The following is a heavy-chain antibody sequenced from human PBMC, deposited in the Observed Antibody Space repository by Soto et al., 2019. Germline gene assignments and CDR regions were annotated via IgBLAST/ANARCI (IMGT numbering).Heavy chain of an antibody. V-gene: IGHV4-59*08. CDR3: ASSESSGYHHYIDY. Sequence: SETLSLTCTVSGGSVSSYYWSWIRQPPGKGLEWIGYIDYSGSTNYNPSLKGRVTISADTSKNHFSLKLSSATAADTAVYYCASSESSGYHHYIDYWGPGIRVTVSS. D-gene: IGHD3-22*01. CDR2: IDYSGST. J-gene: IGHJ4*02. CDR1: GGSVSSYY.